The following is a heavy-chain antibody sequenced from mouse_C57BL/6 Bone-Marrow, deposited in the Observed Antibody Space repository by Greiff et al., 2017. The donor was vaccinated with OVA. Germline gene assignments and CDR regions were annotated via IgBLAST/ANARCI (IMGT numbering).Heavy chain of an antibody. CDR1: GYTFTSYW. J-gene: IGHJ3*01. D-gene: IGHD2-1*01. CDR2: IHPYASDT. CDR3: AIGVSYYGNSTLFAY. V-gene: IGHV1-74*01. Sequence: VQLQQSGAELVKPGASVKVSCKASGYTFTSYWMHWVKQRPGQGLEWIGRIHPYASDTNSNQKFKGKATLTVDKSSRPVYLQLSSLTSDDSAVYYCAIGVSYYGNSTLFAYWGQGTLVTVSA.